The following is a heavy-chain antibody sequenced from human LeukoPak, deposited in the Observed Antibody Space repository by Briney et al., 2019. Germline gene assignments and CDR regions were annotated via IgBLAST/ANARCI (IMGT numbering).Heavy chain of an antibody. Sequence: PSETLSLTCAVYGGSFSGYYWSWIRQHPGKGLEWIGYIYYSGSTYYNPSLKSRVTISVDTSKNQFSLKLSSVTAADTAVYYCARMTPTIRYYYDSSGYGVDYWGQGTLVTVSS. J-gene: IGHJ4*02. D-gene: IGHD3-22*01. CDR1: GGSFSGYY. CDR3: ARMTPTIRYYYDSSGYGVDY. V-gene: IGHV4-34*01. CDR2: IYYSGST.